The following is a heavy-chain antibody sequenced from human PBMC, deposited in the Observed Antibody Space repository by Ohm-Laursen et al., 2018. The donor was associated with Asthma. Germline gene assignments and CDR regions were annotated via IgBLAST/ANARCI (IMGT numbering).Heavy chain of an antibody. CDR1: GFTFSDYY. J-gene: IGHJ4*02. D-gene: IGHD4-17*01. V-gene: IGHV3-11*01. CDR2: ISTGGSTM. CDR3: ARDPPVTTVTTGEYFDY. Sequence: GSLRLSCAASGFTFSDYYMSWVRQAPGKGPEWISYISTGGSTMYYADSVKGRFTISRDNAKSSLYLQMNSLTAEDTAVYYCARDPPVTTVTTGEYFDYWGQGTLVTASS.